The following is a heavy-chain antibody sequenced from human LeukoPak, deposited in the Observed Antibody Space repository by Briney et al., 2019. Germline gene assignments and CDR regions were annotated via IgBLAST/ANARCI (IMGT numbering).Heavy chain of an antibody. Sequence: GGSLRLSCAASGFTFSSYAMTWVRQAPGKGLEWVSGISGSGDGTYYADSVKGRFTISRDNSENTLYLQMISLRAEDTAVYYCAKARTTVTTYVDYWGQGTLVTVSS. J-gene: IGHJ4*02. CDR1: GFTFSSYA. D-gene: IGHD4-17*01. CDR3: AKARTTVTTYVDY. CDR2: ISGSGDGT. V-gene: IGHV3-23*01.